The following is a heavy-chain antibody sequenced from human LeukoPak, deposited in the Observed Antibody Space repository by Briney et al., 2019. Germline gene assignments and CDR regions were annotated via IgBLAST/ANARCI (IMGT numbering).Heavy chain of an antibody. CDR2: IKSKPDGGTT. J-gene: IGHJ4*02. Sequence: GGSLRLSCAASGFTFSNAWMSWVRQAPGKGLEWVGRIKSKPDGGTTDYAAPVKGRSTISRDDSKNTLYLQMNSLKTEDTAVYYCTKRNYGSGSYFYYWGQGTLVTVSS. CDR1: GFTFSNAW. V-gene: IGHV3-15*01. D-gene: IGHD3-10*01. CDR3: TKRNYGSGSYFYY.